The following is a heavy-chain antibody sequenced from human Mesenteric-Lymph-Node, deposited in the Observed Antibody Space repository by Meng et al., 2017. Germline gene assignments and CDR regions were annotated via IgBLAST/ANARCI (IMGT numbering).Heavy chain of an antibody. J-gene: IGHJ4*02. CDR1: GDTFSSYA. CDR3: ASADSSSWYYFDY. D-gene: IGHD6-13*01. Sequence: QVQLVQSVAEVKKPGSSVKVSCKASGDTFSSYATSWVRQAPGQGLEWMGGIIPIFGTANYAQKFQGRVTITADKSTSTAYMELSSLRSEDTAVYYCASADSSSWYYFDYWGQGTLVTVSS. V-gene: IGHV1-69*06. CDR2: IIPIFGTA.